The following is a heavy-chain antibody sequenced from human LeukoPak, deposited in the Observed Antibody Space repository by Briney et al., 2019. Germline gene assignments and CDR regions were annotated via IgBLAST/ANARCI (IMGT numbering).Heavy chain of an antibody. D-gene: IGHD5-12*01. CDR3: ARDPGGATILYYGLDV. V-gene: IGHV3-48*03. Sequence: DSVKGRFTISRDNAKNSLYPQMNSLKPEDTGVYYCARDPGGATILYYGLDVWGQGTTVIVSS. J-gene: IGHJ6*02.